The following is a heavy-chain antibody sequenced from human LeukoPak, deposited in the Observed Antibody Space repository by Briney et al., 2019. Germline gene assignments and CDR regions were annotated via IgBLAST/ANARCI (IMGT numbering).Heavy chain of an antibody. Sequence: PSETLSLTCAVYGGSFSGYYWSWIRQPPGKGLEWIGEINHSGSTNYNPSLKSRVTISVDTSKNQFSLKLSSVTAADAAVYYCARGRSTMVRGVRDGYYYYYGMDVWGKGTTVTVSS. CDR2: INHSGST. CDR1: GGSFSGYY. D-gene: IGHD3-10*01. V-gene: IGHV4-34*01. J-gene: IGHJ6*04. CDR3: ARGRSTMVRGVRDGYYYYYGMDV.